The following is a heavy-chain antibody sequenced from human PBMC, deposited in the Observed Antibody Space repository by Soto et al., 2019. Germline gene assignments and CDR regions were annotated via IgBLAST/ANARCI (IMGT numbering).Heavy chain of an antibody. CDR2: IKHDGSEK. CDR3: ASVPGSPGYHGLDV. J-gene: IGHJ6*02. Sequence: LRLSCAASGLTFNKYWMTWVRQAPGKGLEWVATIKHDGSEKSNLDSVEGRFTISRDNARNSLSLQMNSLRVEDTAVYFCASVPGSPGYHGLDVWGQGTTVTVSS. V-gene: IGHV3-7*03. D-gene: IGHD6-19*01. CDR1: GLTFNKYW.